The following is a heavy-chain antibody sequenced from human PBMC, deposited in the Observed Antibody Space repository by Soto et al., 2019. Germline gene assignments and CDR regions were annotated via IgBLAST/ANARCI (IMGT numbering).Heavy chain of an antibody. D-gene: IGHD4-17*01. CDR3: AREWNTVWPNDAFDI. CDR2: ISAYNGNT. J-gene: IGHJ3*02. V-gene: IGHV1-18*01. Sequence: QVQLVQSGAEVKKPGASVKVSCKASGYTFTSYGISWVRQAPGQGLEWMGWISAYNGNTNYAQKLQGRVTMTTDTSTSTDYMELRSLRSDDTAVYYCAREWNTVWPNDAFDIWGQGTMVTVSS. CDR1: GYTFTSYG.